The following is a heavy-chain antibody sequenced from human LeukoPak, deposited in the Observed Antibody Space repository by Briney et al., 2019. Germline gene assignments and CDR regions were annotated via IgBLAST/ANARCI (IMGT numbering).Heavy chain of an antibody. CDR1: GGTFISSG. V-gene: IGHV1-69*01. CDR3: ATYPRAESSVNMDV. CDR2: ILPFFTS. Sequence: SVTVSCKAPGGTFISSGISWVRQAPGQGLEWLGGILPFFTSNYAQKFQGRVTITADESTSTAYLELRSLRSEDTAAYYCATYPRAESSVNMDVWSQGTTVTVSS. D-gene: IGHD3-22*01. J-gene: IGHJ6*02.